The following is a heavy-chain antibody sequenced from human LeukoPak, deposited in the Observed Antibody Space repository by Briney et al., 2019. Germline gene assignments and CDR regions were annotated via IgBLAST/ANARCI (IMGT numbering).Heavy chain of an antibody. D-gene: IGHD3-10*01. Sequence: SGGSLRLSCAASGFAFSSYDMHWVRQASGKGLEWVSGIGAFGDTYYGVAVRGRFTISRDKAKNSLYLQMNSLGAGDTAVYFCARAASYNYNNRPYLFDYWGQGTLVTVSS. V-gene: IGHV3-13*01. J-gene: IGHJ4*02. CDR3: ARAASYNYNNRPYLFDY. CDR2: IGAFGDT. CDR1: GFAFSSYD.